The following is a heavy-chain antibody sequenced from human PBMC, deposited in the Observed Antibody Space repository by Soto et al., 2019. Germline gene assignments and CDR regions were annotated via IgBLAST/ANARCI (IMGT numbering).Heavy chain of an antibody. CDR2: IIPIFGTA. D-gene: IGHD1-26*01. V-gene: IGHV1-69*01. J-gene: IGHJ5*01. Sequence: QVQLVQSGAEVKKPGSSVKVSCKASGGTFSSYAISWVRQAPGQGLEWMGGIIPIFGTANYAQKFQGRVTITADESTSTAYMELSSLRSEDTAVYYRARGGALGFPANHNWFDPWGQGTLVTVSS. CDR3: ARGGALGFPANHNWFDP. CDR1: GGTFSSYA.